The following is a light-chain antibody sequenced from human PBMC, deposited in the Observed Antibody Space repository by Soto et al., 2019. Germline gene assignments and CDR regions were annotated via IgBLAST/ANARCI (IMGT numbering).Light chain of an antibody. CDR3: KQYNNYWK. CDR2: DAS. J-gene: IGKJ1*01. Sequence: DIQMTQSPSTLTASVGDIVTITCRASQSISSWLAWYQQKPGKAPKLLIYDASSLESGVPSRFSGSGSAREFTLTISSLQPDDFATYYCKQYNNYWKFGQGTKVDIK. CDR1: QSISSW. V-gene: IGKV1-5*01.